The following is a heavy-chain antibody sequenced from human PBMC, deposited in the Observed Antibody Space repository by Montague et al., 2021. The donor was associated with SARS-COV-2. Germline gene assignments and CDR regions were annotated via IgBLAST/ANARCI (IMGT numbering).Heavy chain of an antibody. CDR3: VRTAYYSGSRLFSDV. J-gene: IGHJ6*02. CDR2: VKEDGSQK. V-gene: IGHV3-7*01. Sequence: SLRLSCAASGFTFSTYWMTWVRQAPGKGLEWVAHVKEDGSQKYYVDSVKGRFIISRDNAKNSLFLQMNSLRVEDTAVYFCVRTAYYSGSRLFSDVWGQGTTVTVSS. CDR1: GFTFSTYW. D-gene: IGHD3-10*01.